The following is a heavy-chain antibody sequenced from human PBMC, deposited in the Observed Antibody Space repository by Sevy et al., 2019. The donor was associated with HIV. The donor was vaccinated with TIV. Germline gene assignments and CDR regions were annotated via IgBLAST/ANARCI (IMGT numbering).Heavy chain of an antibody. D-gene: IGHD6-13*01. CDR2: IKQDGSEK. CDR1: GFTFSSYW. V-gene: IGHV3-7*01. J-gene: IGHJ4*02. CDR3: TRWSSSWYWGDFCFDY. Sequence: GGSLRLSCAASGFTFSSYWMSWVRQAPGKGLEWVANIKQDGSEKYYVDSVKGRFTISRDNAKNSLYLQMNSLRAEDTAVYYCTRWSSSWYWGDFCFDYWGQGTLVTVS.